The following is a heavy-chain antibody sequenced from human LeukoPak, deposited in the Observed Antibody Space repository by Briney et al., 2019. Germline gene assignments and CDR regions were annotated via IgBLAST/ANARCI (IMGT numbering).Heavy chain of an antibody. CDR1: GGTLTSSNW. D-gene: IGHD6-19*01. J-gene: IGHJ4*02. CDR3: AKYLPGSGWPV. CDR2: IYPSGNT. Sequence: SETLSLTCVVSGGTLTSSNWWSWVRQPPGKGLEWIGEIYPSGNTNYNPSLRSRVTISLDKSKNQFTLNLNSVTAADTAVYYCAKYLPGSGWPVWGQGTLVTVSS. V-gene: IGHV4-4*02.